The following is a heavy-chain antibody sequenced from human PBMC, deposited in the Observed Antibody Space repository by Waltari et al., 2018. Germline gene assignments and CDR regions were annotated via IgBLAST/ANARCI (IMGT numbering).Heavy chain of an antibody. V-gene: IGHV4-39*07. CDR3: ARGMGGSYPFDY. Sequence: QLQLQESGPGLVRPSETLCLTCRVSGGSISSSTYSWRWIRKPPGKGSEWIGSIYYSGTTHYNPSPKSRVTISADTSKNQFSLMLTSVTAADTAVYYCARGMGGSYPFDYWGQGILVTVSS. D-gene: IGHD1-26*01. CDR1: GGSISSSTYS. J-gene: IGHJ4*02. CDR2: IYYSGTT.